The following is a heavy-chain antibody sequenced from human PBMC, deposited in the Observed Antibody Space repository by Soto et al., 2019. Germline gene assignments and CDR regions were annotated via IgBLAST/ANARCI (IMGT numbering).Heavy chain of an antibody. CDR2: ISYDGNNK. CDR1: GFTFSSNA. CDR3: AKPPLALANYFDS. V-gene: IGHV3-30-3*02. J-gene: IGHJ4*02. D-gene: IGHD6-13*01. Sequence: GGSLRLSCAASGFTFSSNAMHWVRQAPGKGLEWVAVISYDGNNKYYADSVKGRFTISRDISKNTLYLQMNSLRPEDTAVYYCAKPPLALANYFDSWGQGTLVTVSS.